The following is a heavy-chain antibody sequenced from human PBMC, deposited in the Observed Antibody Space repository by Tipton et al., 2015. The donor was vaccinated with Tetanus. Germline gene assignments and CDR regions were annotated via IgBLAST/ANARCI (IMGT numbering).Heavy chain of an antibody. D-gene: IGHD4-17*01. CDR1: GYTFTSYG. V-gene: IGHV1-18*01. CDR2: ISAYNGNT. CDR3: ARGITVTTSPYYFDY. Sequence: QSGAEVKKPGASVKVSCKASGYTFTSYGISWVRQAPGQGLKWMGWISAYNGNTNYAQKLQGRVTMTTDTSTSTAYMELRSLRSDDTAVYYCARGITVTTSPYYFDYWGQGTLVTVSS. J-gene: IGHJ4*02.